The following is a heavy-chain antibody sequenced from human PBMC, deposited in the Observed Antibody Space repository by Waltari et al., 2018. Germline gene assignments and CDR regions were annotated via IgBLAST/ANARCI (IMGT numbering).Heavy chain of an antibody. J-gene: IGHJ4*02. D-gene: IGHD5-18*01. V-gene: IGHV3-23*04. CDR1: GFTFSSYA. CDR3: AKVRRRGYSYDLDY. CDR2: ISGSGGST. Sequence: EVQLVASGGGLVQPGGSLRVSCAASGFTFSSYAMSWVRQAPGTGLAWVSAISGSGGSTYYADSVKGRFTISRDNSKNTLYLQMNSLRAEDTAVYYCAKVRRRGYSYDLDYWGQGTLVTVSS.